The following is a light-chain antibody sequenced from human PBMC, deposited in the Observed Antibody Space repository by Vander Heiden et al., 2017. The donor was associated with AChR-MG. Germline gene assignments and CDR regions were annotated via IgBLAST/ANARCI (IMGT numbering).Light chain of an antibody. J-gene: IGKJ1*01. CDR1: QSVLYTSNNRNY. CDR3: QQEDSGPWT. Sequence: DIVMTQSPDSLAVSLGERATINCKSSQSVLYTSNNRNYLAWYQQKPGQPPKLLIYWASTRKSGVPDRFSGSGSGTDFTLTISSLQAEDVAVYYCQQEDSGPWTFGQGTKVEIK. V-gene: IGKV4-1*01. CDR2: WAS.